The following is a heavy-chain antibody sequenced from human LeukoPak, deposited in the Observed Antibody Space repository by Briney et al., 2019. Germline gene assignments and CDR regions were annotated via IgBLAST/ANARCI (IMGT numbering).Heavy chain of an antibody. CDR2: ISSSSSYI. V-gene: IGHV3-21*01. D-gene: IGHD3-22*01. CDR3: AGYDSSGYSIAY. CDR1: GFTFSSYS. Sequence: GGSLRLSCAASGFTFSSYSMNWVRQAPGKGLEWVSSISSSSSYIYYADSVKGRFTISRDNAKNSLYLKMNSLRAEDTAVYYCAGYDSSGYSIAYWGQGTLVTVSS. J-gene: IGHJ4*02.